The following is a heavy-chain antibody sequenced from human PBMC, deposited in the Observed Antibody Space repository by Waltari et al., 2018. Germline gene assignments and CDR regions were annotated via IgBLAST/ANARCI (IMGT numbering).Heavy chain of an antibody. J-gene: IGHJ2*01. CDR3: VRHRLAWYFDL. Sequence: QLQLQESGPGLVKPSETLSLTCTVSGVSMDASGYYWGWIRQPPGKGLEWIGSVYYNGNTHHNPSLKSRVTVSGDTSKNQFSLMLNSVTAADTAVYYCVRHRLAWYFDLWGRGTLVTVSS. D-gene: IGHD6-19*01. CDR1: GVSMDASGYY. V-gene: IGHV4-39*01. CDR2: VYYNGNT.